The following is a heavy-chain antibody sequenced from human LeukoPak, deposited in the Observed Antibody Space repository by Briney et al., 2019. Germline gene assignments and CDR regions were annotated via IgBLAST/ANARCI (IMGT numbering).Heavy chain of an antibody. Sequence: FXGXXIYWVRQAPGQGXEXXGRINPNNGDTNYEQSFQGRVTMTRDTSINTAYMELSALTFGDIAIYYCAXXXXXXRXXXXDYXGQXTXVTVSS. J-gene: IGHJ4*02. V-gene: IGHV1-2*06. CDR3: AXXXXXXRXXXXDY. CDR1: FXGXX. CDR2: INPNNGDT.